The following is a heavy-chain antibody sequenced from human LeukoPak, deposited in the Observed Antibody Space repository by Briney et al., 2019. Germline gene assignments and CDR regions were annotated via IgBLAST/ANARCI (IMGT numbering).Heavy chain of an antibody. D-gene: IGHD3-3*01. Sequence: ASVKVSCKASGYTFTSYAMHWVRQAPGQRLEWMGWINAGNGNTNYAQKLQGRVTMTTDTSTGTAYMELRSLRSDDTAVYYCARVPGDDFWSGYYYFDYWGQGTLLTVSS. V-gene: IGHV1-3*01. J-gene: IGHJ4*02. CDR1: GYTFTSYA. CDR2: INAGNGNT. CDR3: ARVPGDDFWSGYYYFDY.